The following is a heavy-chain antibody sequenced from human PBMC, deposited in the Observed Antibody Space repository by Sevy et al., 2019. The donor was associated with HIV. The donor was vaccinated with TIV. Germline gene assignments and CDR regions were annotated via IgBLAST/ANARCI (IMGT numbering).Heavy chain of an antibody. V-gene: IGHV1-69*13. J-gene: IGHJ4*02. CDR2: IIPIFGTA. CDR3: ARGFNYYYDSSGYDY. D-gene: IGHD3-22*01. Sequence: ASLKVSCKASGGTFSSYAISWVRQAPGQGLEWMGGIIPIFGTANYAQKFQGRVTITADESTSTAYMELSSLRSEDTAVYYCARGFNYYYDSSGYDYWGQGTLVTVSS. CDR1: GGTFSSYA.